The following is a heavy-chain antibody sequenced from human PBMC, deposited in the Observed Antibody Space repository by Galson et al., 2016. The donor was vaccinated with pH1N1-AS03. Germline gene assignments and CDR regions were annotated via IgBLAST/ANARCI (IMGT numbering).Heavy chain of an antibody. J-gene: IGHJ6*02. CDR3: AKGMGYYGSGIGDV. D-gene: IGHD3-10*01. CDR2: ISWNSGSI. CDR1: GFTFDDYA. Sequence: SLRLSCAASGFTFDDYAMHWVRQAPGKGLEWVSRISWNSGSIGYADSVKGRFTISRDNAKNSLYLQMNSLRAEDTALYYCAKGMGYYGSGIGDVWGQGTTVTVSS. V-gene: IGHV3-9*01.